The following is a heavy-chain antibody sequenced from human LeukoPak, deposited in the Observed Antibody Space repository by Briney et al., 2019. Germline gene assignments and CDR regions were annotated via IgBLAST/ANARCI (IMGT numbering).Heavy chain of an antibody. V-gene: IGHV3-30*02. CDR1: GFSFSNYG. CDR2: IRYDGSNK. D-gene: IGHD3-3*01. J-gene: IGHJ4*02. CDR3: AKDFPSRDNFWSGYYTDFDY. Sequence: GGSLRLSCAASGFSFSNYGMHWVRQPPGKGLEWVAFIRYDGSNKRYADSVKGRFSISRDNSKTTLYLQMNSLRPEDTAVYYCAKDFPSRDNFWSGYYTDFDYWGQGTLVTVSS.